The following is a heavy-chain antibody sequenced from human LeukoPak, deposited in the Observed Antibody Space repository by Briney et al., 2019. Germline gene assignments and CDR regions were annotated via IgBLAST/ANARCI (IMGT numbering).Heavy chain of an antibody. J-gene: IGHJ4*02. Sequence: GASVKVSCKASGYTFTGYYMHWVRQAPGQGLEWMGWINPNSGGTNYAQKFQGRVTMTRDASISTAYMELSRLRSDDTAVYYCARASRRITIFGVGENGYWGQGTLVTVSS. CDR3: ARASRRITIFGVGENGY. D-gene: IGHD3-3*01. CDR2: INPNSGGT. V-gene: IGHV1-2*02. CDR1: GYTFTGYY.